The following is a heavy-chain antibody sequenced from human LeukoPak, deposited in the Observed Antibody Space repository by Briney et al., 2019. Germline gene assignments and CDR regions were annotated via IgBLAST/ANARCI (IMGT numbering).Heavy chain of an antibody. CDR2: VIPIFGTA. CDR3: ARKGSRPIQLPSENAFDI. CDR1: GGTFSSYA. Sequence: GSSVKVSCKASGGTFSSYAISWVRQAPGQGLEWMGGVIPIFGTANYAQKFQGRVTITTDESTSTAYMELSSLRSEDTAVYYCARKGSRPIQLPSENAFDIWGQGTMVTVSS. D-gene: IGHD5-18*01. J-gene: IGHJ3*02. V-gene: IGHV1-69*05.